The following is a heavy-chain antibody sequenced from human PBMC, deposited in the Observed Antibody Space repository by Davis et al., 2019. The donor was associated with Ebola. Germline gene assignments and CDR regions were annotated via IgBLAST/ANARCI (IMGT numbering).Heavy chain of an antibody. CDR3: ARAGRFLEWLSRFDP. V-gene: IGHV1-46*01. Sequence: AASVKVSCKASGYTFTSYYMHWVRQAPGQGLEWMGIINPSGGSTSYAQKFQGRVTMTRDTSTSTVYMELSSLRSEDTAVYYCARAGRFLEWLSRFDPWGQGTLVTVSS. CDR2: INPSGGST. D-gene: IGHD3-3*01. CDR1: GYTFTSYY. J-gene: IGHJ5*02.